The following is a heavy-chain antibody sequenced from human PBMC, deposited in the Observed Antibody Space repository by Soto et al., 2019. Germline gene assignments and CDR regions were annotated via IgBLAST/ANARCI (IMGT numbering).Heavy chain of an antibody. V-gene: IGHV3-30*18. J-gene: IGHJ6*02. CDR2: ISYDGRNK. Sequence: HWVRQAPGKGLEWVAVISYDGRNKYYADSVKGRFTISRDNSKNTLYLQMNSLRAEDTAVYYCAKDRIVVVPAAISGMDVWGQGTTVTVSS. CDR3: AKDRIVVVPAAISGMDV. D-gene: IGHD2-2*01.